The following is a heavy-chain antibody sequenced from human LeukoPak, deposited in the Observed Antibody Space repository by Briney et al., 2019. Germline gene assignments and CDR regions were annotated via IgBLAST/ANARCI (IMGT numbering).Heavy chain of an antibody. D-gene: IGHD3-16*01. V-gene: IGHV1-2*02. CDR1: GYTFTGYY. Sequence: GASVKVSCKASGYTFTGYYMHWVRQAPGQGLEWMGWINPNSGGTNYAQKFQGRVTMTRDTSSSTVYMELSSLTSEDTAMYYCARGVYPYYFDYWGQGTLVTVSS. J-gene: IGHJ4*02. CDR2: INPNSGGT. CDR3: ARGVYPYYFDY.